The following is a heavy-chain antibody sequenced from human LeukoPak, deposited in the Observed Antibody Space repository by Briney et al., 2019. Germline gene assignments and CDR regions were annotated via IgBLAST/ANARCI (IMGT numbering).Heavy chain of an antibody. Sequence: SETLSLTCAVYGGSFGGYYWSWIRQPPGKGLEWIGEINHSGSTNYNPSLKSRVTISVDTSKNQFSLKLSSVTAADTAVYYCARGQDCGGDCYTYYFDYWGQGTLVTVSS. CDR2: INHSGST. D-gene: IGHD2-21*02. CDR1: GGSFGGYY. V-gene: IGHV4-34*01. J-gene: IGHJ4*02. CDR3: ARGQDCGGDCYTYYFDY.